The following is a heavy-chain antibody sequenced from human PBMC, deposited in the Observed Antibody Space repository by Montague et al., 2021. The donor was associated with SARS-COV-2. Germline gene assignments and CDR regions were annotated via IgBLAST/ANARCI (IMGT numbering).Heavy chain of an antibody. D-gene: IGHD2-2*01. J-gene: IGHJ4*02. CDR3: ARIPVGSKYYFDF. CDR1: GDSVSSNIAT. Sequence: CATSGDSVSSNIATWNWIRQSPSRGLEWLGRTYYRSKWYNDYAESAKSRITIDPDTSKHQFSLHLNSVTPEDTAVYYCARIPVGSKYYFDFWGQGTLATVSS. CDR2: TYYRSKWYN. V-gene: IGHV6-1*01.